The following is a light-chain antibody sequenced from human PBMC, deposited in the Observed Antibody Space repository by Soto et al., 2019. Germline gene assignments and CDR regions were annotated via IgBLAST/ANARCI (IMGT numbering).Light chain of an antibody. V-gene: IGLV3-9*01. CDR1: NIGSKS. J-gene: IGLJ2*01. CDR2: RDT. Sequence: SYELTQQLSVSVALGQTARITCGGHNIGSKSVHWYQQRPGQAPVLIIYRDTNRPSWIPERFSGSNSGNTATLTLSRAQVGDEADYFCHAWDSNTVVFGGGTKLTVL. CDR3: HAWDSNTVV.